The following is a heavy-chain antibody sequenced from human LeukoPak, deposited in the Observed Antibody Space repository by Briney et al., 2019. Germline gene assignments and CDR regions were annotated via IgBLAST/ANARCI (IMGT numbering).Heavy chain of an antibody. CDR3: ASLWGFKVVPAARFDP. J-gene: IGHJ5*02. CDR1: GFTFSSYA. CDR2: ISGSGGST. V-gene: IGHV3-23*01. D-gene: IGHD2-2*01. Sequence: GGSLRLSCAASGFTFSSYAMSWVRQAPGKGLEWVSAISGSGGSTYYADSVKGRFTISRDNSKNTLYLQMNSLRAEDTAVYYCASLWGFKVVPAARFDPWGQGTLVTVSS.